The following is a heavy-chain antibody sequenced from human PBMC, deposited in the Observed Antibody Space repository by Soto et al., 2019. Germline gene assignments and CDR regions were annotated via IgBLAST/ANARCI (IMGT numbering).Heavy chain of an antibody. Sequence: PSETLSLTCIVSGESISRSSYYWGWIRQPPGKGLEWIGSIYYSGRTYYNPSFKSRVTISIDTSKNHFSLRLSYVTATDTAVYYCARQSTTVVTQDYLDHGGQGALVTVSS. CDR3: ARQSTTVVTQDYLDH. J-gene: IGHJ4*02. V-gene: IGHV4-39*01. CDR2: IYYSGRT. D-gene: IGHD2-21*02. CDR1: GESISRSSYY.